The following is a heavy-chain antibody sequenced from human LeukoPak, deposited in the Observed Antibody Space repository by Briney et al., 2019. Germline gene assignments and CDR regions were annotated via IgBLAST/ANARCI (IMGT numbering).Heavy chain of an antibody. CDR2: IYHSGST. CDR1: GYSISSGYY. CDR3: ATYRYNWNPAPYFDY. D-gene: IGHD1-20*01. V-gene: IGHV4-38-2*02. Sequence: SETLSLTCTVSGYSISSGYYWGWIRQPPGKGLEWIGSIYHSGSTYYNPSLKSRVTISVDTSKNQFSLKLSSVTAADTAVYYCATYRYNWNPAPYFDYWGQGTLVTVSS. J-gene: IGHJ4*02.